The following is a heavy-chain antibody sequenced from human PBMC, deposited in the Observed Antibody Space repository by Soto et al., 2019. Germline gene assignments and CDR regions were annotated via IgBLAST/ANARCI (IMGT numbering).Heavy chain of an antibody. Sequence: ASVKVSCKASGYTFTSYGISWVRQAPGQGLEWMGWISAYNGNTKYAQKLQGRVTMTTDTSTSTADMELRSLRSDDTAVYYCAREPNYFDYWGQGSLVTVSS. V-gene: IGHV1-18*01. CDR3: AREPNYFDY. J-gene: IGHJ4*02. CDR2: ISAYNGNT. CDR1: GYTFTSYG.